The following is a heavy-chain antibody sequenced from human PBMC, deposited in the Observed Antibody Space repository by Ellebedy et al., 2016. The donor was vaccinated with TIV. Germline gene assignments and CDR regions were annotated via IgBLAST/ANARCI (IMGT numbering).Heavy chain of an antibody. V-gene: IGHV3-9*01. J-gene: IGHJ6*02. Sequence: PGGSLRLSCEASGLTFVDYAMNWVGQAPGKGLEWVSGSSWNTGSIGYADSVQGRFTISRANAKTSLYLQMNSLRGEDTALYYCAKGSERLVDFYCMDVWGQGTTVTVSS. CDR1: GLTFVDYA. D-gene: IGHD1-1*01. CDR3: AKGSERLVDFYCMDV. CDR2: SSWNTGSI.